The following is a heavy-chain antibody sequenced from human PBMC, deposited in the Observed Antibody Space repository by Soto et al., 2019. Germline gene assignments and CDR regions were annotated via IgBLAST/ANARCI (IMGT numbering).Heavy chain of an antibody. CDR1: GFTFSSYG. CDR3: ARDVQLQSFDY. D-gene: IGHD5-18*01. V-gene: IGHV3-74*01. J-gene: IGHJ4*02. Sequence: GGSLRLSCAASGFTFSSYGMHWVRQAPGKGLEWVAAISYDGRSTSYADSVKGRFTASRGNAKNTLYLQMNSLRAEDTAVYYCARDVQLQSFDYWGQGTLVTVSS. CDR2: ISYDGRST.